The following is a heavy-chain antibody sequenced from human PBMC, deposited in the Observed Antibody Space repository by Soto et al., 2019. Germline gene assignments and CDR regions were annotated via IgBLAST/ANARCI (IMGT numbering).Heavy chain of an antibody. CDR2: ITPIFTTT. V-gene: IGHV1-69*01. J-gene: IGHJ4*02. CDR3: ATGPLYASGVANY. Sequence: QVQLVQSGAEVKKPGSSMKVSCKAAGGTFSSDVINWVRQAPGQGLEWMGGITPIFTTTNYAQKFQGRVTVATDECESTVYLELSSLRSEDTSVYYCATGPLYASGVANYWGQGALVTVSS. CDR1: GGTFSSDV. D-gene: IGHD3-10*01.